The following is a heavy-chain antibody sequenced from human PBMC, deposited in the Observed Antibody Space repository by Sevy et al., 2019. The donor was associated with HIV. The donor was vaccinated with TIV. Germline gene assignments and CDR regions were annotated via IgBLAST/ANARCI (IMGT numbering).Heavy chain of an antibody. V-gene: IGHV3-33*01. CDR1: GFTFSSYG. CDR2: IWYDGSNK. CDR3: ARDKKPHNYYYYYYGMDV. J-gene: IGHJ6*04. D-gene: IGHD3-10*01. Sequence: GGSLRLSCAASGFTFSSYGMHWVRQAPGKGLEWVAVIWYDGSNKYYADSVKGRFTISRDNSKNTLYLEMNSLRAEDTAVYYCARDKKPHNYYYYYYGMDVWGKGTTVTVSS.